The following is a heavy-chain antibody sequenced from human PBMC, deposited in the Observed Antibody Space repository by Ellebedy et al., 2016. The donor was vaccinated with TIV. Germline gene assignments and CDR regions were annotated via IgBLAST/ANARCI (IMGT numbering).Heavy chain of an antibody. D-gene: IGHD1-26*01. CDR2: IRSTGSDK. Sequence: GESLKISCVASGFTFSNYNMNWVRQSPGKGLEWVSSIRSTGSDKYYAESVKGRFTISRDNLKNTRYLEMDSLRVEDTAVYYCARDHVGPGHPAALDYWGHGTLVTVSS. J-gene: IGHJ4*01. CDR3: ARDHVGPGHPAALDY. V-gene: IGHV3-21*01. CDR1: GFTFSNYN.